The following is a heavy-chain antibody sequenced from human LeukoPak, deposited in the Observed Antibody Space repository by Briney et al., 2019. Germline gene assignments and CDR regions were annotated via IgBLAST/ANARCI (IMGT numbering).Heavy chain of an antibody. Sequence: PGGSLRLSCAASGFTFSSYSMNWVRQAPGKGLEWVSYISSSSSYIYYADSVKGRFTISRDNAKNSLYLQMNSLRAEDTAVYYCARDLLDVVVVAAKSHALYGALDYWGQGTLVTVSS. V-gene: IGHV3-21*05. CDR2: ISSSSSYI. CDR3: ARDLLDVVVVAAKSHALYGALDY. D-gene: IGHD2-15*01. J-gene: IGHJ4*02. CDR1: GFTFSSYS.